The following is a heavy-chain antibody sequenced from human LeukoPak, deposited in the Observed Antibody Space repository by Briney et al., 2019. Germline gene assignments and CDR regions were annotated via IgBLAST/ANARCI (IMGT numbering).Heavy chain of an antibody. V-gene: IGHV3-23*01. D-gene: IGHD6-13*01. CDR2: ISGSGGST. CDR3: AKAKYSSSFDY. CDR1: GLTFSSYA. Sequence: GGSLRLSCAASGLTFSSYAMSWVRQAPGKGLEWVSAISGSGGSTYYADSVKGRFTISRDNSKNTLYLQMNSLSAEDTAVYYCAKAKYSSSFDYWGQGTLVTVSS. J-gene: IGHJ4*02.